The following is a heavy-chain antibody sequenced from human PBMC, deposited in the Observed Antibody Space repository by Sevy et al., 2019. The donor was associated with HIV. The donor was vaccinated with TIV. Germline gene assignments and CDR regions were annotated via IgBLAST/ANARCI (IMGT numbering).Heavy chain of an antibody. CDR2: IYYGGST. CDR1: GGSVNSGTYY. D-gene: IGHD1-26*01. V-gene: IGHV4-61*01. CDR3: ARELQWELPYGDDASDI. Sequence: SETLTLTCTVAGGSVNSGTYYWSWIRQPPGKGLEWIGYIYYGGSTNYNSSLKSRVTISVDTSKNQLSLKLNSVTTADKAVYFCARELQWELPYGDDASDIWGQGTTVTVSS. J-gene: IGHJ3*02.